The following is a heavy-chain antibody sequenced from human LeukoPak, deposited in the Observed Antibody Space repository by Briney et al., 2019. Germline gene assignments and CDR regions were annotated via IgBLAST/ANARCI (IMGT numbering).Heavy chain of an antibody. J-gene: IGHJ4*02. CDR1: GGTFSSYA. V-gene: IGHV1-69*06. Sequence: ASVKVSCKASGGTFSSYAISWVRQAPGQGLEWMGGIIPIFGTANYAQKFQGRVTITADKSTSTAYMELSSLRSEDTAVYYCARAPTGGYNTLPPPYYFDYWGQGTLVTVSS. CDR2: IIPIFGTA. D-gene: IGHD5-24*01. CDR3: ARAPTGGYNTLPPPYYFDY.